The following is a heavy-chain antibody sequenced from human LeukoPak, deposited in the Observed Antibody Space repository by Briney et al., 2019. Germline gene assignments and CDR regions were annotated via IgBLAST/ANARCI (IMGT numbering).Heavy chain of an antibody. D-gene: IGHD3-22*01. Sequence: GGSLRLSCAASGFTFSSYSMNWVRQAPGKGLEWVSSISSSSSYIYYADSVKGRFTISRDNAKNSLYLQMNSLRAEDTAVYYCAKVEGHYYDSSCYYYNYWGQGTLVTVSS. J-gene: IGHJ4*02. CDR2: ISSSSSYI. V-gene: IGHV3-21*01. CDR1: GFTFSSYS. CDR3: AKVEGHYYDSSCYYYNY.